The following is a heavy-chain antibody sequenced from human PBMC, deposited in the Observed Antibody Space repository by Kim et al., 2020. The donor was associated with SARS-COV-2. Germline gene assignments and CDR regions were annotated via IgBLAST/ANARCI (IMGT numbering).Heavy chain of an antibody. Sequence: GGSLRLSCAASGFTFSNAWMSWVRKAPGKGLEWVGRIKSKTDGGTTDYAAPVKGRFTISRDDSKNTLYLQMNSLKAEDTVVYYGTAAKYDDILTYCGMDVWGQETTDTVSS. J-gene: IGHJ6*02. CDR2: IKSKTDGGTT. V-gene: IGHV3-15*01. CDR3: TAAKYDDILTYCGMDV. D-gene: IGHD3-9*01. CDR1: GFTFSNAW.